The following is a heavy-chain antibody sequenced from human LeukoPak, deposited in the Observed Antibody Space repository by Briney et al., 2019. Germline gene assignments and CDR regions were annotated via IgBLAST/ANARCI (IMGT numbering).Heavy chain of an antibody. CDR2: IYYSGST. Sequence: SETLSLTCTVSGGSISSSSYYWGWIRQPPGKGLEWIGSIYYSGSTYYNPSLKSRVTISVDTSKNQFSLKLSSVTAADTAVYYCARPDREGRFWSGYYGYWGQGTLVTVSS. CDR3: ARPDREGRFWSGYYGY. CDR1: GGSISSSSYY. V-gene: IGHV4-39*01. D-gene: IGHD3-3*01. J-gene: IGHJ4*02.